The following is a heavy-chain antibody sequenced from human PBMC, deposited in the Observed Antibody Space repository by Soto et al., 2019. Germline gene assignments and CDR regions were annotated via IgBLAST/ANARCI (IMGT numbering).Heavy chain of an antibody. CDR3: ARDASDQLIYYYYGMDV. Sequence: QVQLVESGGGVVQPGRSLRLSCAASGFTFSSYAMHWVRQAPGKGLEWVAVISYDGSNKYYADYVKGRFTISRDNSKNTLYLQMNSLRAEDTAVYYCARDASDQLIYYYYGMDVWGQGTTVTVSS. CDR2: ISYDGSNK. D-gene: IGHD6-6*01. J-gene: IGHJ6*02. CDR1: GFTFSSYA. V-gene: IGHV3-30-3*01.